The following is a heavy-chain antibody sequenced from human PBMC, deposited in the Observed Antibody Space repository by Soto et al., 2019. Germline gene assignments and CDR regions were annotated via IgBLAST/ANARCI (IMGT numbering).Heavy chain of an antibody. D-gene: IGHD1-1*01. CDR1: CDSISSADYY. V-gene: IGHV4-30-4*01. CDR2: IFYSGTT. CDR3: ARDLWVEPELYYYGMDV. Sequence: SETLSLTCTVSCDSISSADYYWSWIRQTPGKGLEWIGHIFYSGTTYYNPSLRSRLTISVDTSKNHFSLRLTSVTAADTAVYYCARDLWVEPELYYYGMDVWGKGTTVTVSS. J-gene: IGHJ6*04.